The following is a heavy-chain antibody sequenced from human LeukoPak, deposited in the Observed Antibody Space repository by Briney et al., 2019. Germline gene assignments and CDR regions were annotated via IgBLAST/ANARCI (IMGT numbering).Heavy chain of an antibody. D-gene: IGHD6-19*01. Sequence: GASVKVSCKASGYTFTSYDINWVRQATGQGLEWMGWMNPNSGNTGYAQKFQGRVTMTRNTSISTAYMELSSLRSEDTAVYYCAREYSSGESYAFDIWGQGTMVTVSS. J-gene: IGHJ3*02. CDR1: GYTFTSYD. V-gene: IGHV1-8*01. CDR2: MNPNSGNT. CDR3: AREYSSGESYAFDI.